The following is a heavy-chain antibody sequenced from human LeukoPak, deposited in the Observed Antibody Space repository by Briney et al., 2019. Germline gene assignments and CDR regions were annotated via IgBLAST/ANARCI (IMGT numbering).Heavy chain of an antibody. J-gene: IGHJ4*02. CDR1: GYTFTDYY. CDR3: ARLIPRGDYSNSFFDY. Sequence: ASVKVSCKASGYTFTDYYMHWVRQAPGQGLEWMGWINPNSGGTNYAQKFQGRVTMTRDTSISTAYMELSRLRSDDTAVYYCARLIPRGDYSNSFFDYWGQGTLVTVSS. V-gene: IGHV1-2*02. D-gene: IGHD4-11*01. CDR2: INPNSGGT.